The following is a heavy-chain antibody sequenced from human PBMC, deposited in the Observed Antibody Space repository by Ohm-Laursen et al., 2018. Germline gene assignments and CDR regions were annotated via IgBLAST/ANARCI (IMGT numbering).Heavy chain of an antibody. Sequence: SLRLSCSASGFTFSSYAMSWVRQTPKKGLEWVSTITGSGRSTYYANSVKGRFTVSRDNSKNTLYLQMNSLRAEDTAVYYCAKEGKYCSGGTCYYPFEYWGQGTLVTVSS. CDR3: AKEGKYCSGGTCYYPFEY. D-gene: IGHD2-15*01. J-gene: IGHJ4*02. V-gene: IGHV3-23*01. CDR1: GFTFSSYA. CDR2: ITGSGRST.